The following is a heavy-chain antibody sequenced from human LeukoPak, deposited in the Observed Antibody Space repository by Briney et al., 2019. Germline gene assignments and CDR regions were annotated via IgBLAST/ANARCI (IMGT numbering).Heavy chain of an antibody. Sequence: SETLSLTCTVSGGSISSYYWSWIRQPPGKGLEGIGYIYYSGTTNYNPSLKSRVTISVDTSKNQFSLKLSSVTAADTAVYYCARGVYIAAAQYSYWGQGTLVTVSS. J-gene: IGHJ4*02. CDR1: GGSISSYY. CDR2: IYYSGTT. CDR3: ARGVYIAAAQYSY. D-gene: IGHD6-13*01. V-gene: IGHV4-59*13.